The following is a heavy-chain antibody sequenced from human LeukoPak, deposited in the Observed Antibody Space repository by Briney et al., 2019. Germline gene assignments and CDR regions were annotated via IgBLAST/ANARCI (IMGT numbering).Heavy chain of an antibody. CDR1: GFTFSSYG. V-gene: IGHV3-33*01. CDR3: ARDFYCSRTSCYAPSFDY. CDR2: IGYDGTNE. Sequence: PGRALRLSCAASGFTFSSYGMHWVRHAPGKGLEWVALIGYDGTNEYYADSVKGRFTISRDNSKNTLYLQMKSLRAEDTAVYYCARDFYCSRTSCYAPSFDYWGQGTLVTVSS. J-gene: IGHJ4*02. D-gene: IGHD2-2*01.